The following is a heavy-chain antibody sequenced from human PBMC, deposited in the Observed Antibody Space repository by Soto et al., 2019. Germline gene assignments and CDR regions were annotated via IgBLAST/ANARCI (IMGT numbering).Heavy chain of an antibody. V-gene: IGHV4-39*02. D-gene: IGHD3-10*01. J-gene: IGHJ5*02. CDR2: IYYSGST. CDR1: GGSISSSSYY. Sequence: SETLSLTCTVSGGSISSSSYYWGWIRQPPGKGLEWIGSIYYSGSTYYNPSLKSRVTISVDTSKNQFSLKLSSVTAADTAVYYCAREHSSPLYITMVRGARTKYNWFDPWGQGTLVTVSS. CDR3: AREHSSPLYITMVRGARTKYNWFDP.